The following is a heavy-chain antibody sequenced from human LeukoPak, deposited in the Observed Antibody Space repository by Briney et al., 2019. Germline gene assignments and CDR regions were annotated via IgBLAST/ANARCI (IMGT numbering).Heavy chain of an antibody. D-gene: IGHD2-2*01. J-gene: IGHJ3*02. CDR3: ARDREYCSSTSCSMSPNDAFDI. CDR2: INPSGGST. V-gene: IGHV1-46*01. Sequence: ASVKVSCKASGYTFTSYYMHWVRQAPGQGPEWMGIINPSGGSTSYAQKFQGRVTMTRDTATSTVYMELSSLRSEDTAVYYCARDREYCSSTSCSMSPNDAFDIWGQGTMVTVSS. CDR1: GYTFTSYY.